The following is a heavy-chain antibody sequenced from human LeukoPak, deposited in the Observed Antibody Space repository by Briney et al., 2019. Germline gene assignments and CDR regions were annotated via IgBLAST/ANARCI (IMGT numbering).Heavy chain of an antibody. Sequence: ASVKVSCKTPGYTFTGYYMHWVRQAPGQGLEWMGRVNPNSGGTKYAQKFQGRVTMTRDTSISTVYMELSSLRSDDTAVYYCARWDYYDTSAYSGDFDYWGQGTLVTVSS. V-gene: IGHV1-2*02. CDR1: GYTFTGYY. CDR2: VNPNSGGT. CDR3: ARWDYYDTSAYSGDFDY. D-gene: IGHD3-22*01. J-gene: IGHJ4*02.